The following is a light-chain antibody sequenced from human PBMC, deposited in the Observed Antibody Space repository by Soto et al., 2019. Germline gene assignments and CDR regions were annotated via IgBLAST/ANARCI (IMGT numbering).Light chain of an antibody. Sequence: DIQLTQSPSFLSASVGDRVTITCRASQGISSYFAWYQQKPGKAPKRLLYAAATLQSAVPSRFSGSGSGTEVTLTISSLQPGDFATYYCQQLNSYPYTFGQGTKLEIK. J-gene: IGKJ2*01. V-gene: IGKV1-9*01. CDR2: AAA. CDR3: QQLNSYPYT. CDR1: QGISSY.